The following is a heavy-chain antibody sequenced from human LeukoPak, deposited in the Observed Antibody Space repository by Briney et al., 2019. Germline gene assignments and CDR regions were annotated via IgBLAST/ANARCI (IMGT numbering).Heavy chain of an antibody. J-gene: IGHJ4*02. CDR3: ARGVGYSSSWYRGYFDY. CDR2: ISAYNGNT. Sequence: ASVKVSCKASGYTFTSYDINWVRQATGQGLEWMGWISAYNGNTNYAQKLQGRVTMTTDTSTSTAYMELRSLRSDDTAVYYCARGVGYSSSWYRGYFDYWGQGTLVTVSS. CDR1: GYTFTSYD. V-gene: IGHV1-18*01. D-gene: IGHD6-13*01.